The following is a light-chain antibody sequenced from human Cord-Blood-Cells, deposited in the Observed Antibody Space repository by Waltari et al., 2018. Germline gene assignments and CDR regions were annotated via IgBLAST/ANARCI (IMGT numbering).Light chain of an antibody. J-gene: IGKJ2*01. CDR3: QQSYSTPYT. V-gene: IGKV1-39*01. Sequence: GDRVTITCRASQSISSYLNWYQQKPGKAPKLLIYAASSLQSGVPSRFSGSESGTDFTLTISSLQPEDFATYYCQQSYSTPYTFGQGTKLEIK. CDR2: AAS. CDR1: QSISSY.